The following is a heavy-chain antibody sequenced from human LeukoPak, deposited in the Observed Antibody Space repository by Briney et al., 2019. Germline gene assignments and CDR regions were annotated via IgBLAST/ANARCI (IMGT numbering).Heavy chain of an antibody. D-gene: IGHD3-10*02. J-gene: IGHJ6*04. CDR2: ISSSGSTI. CDR3: AELGITMIGGV. CDR1: GFTFSSYE. V-gene: IGHV3-48*03. Sequence: GGSLRLSCAASGFTFSSYEMNWVRQAPGKGLEWVSYISSSGSTIYYADSVKGRFTVSRDNAKNSLYLQMNSLRAEDTAVYYCAELGITMIGGVWGKGATVTISS.